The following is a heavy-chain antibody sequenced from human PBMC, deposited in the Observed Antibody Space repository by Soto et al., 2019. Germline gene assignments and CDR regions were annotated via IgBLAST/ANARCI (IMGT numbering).Heavy chain of an antibody. Sequence: GGSLRLSCTASGFTFSSYTMNWVRQAPGKGLEWVSNIRSTSDATYYADSVKGRFTISRDNAKNSLHLQMNSLRDEDTAVYYCVRDEAYAFDIWGQGTMVTVSS. CDR3: VRDEAYAFDI. J-gene: IGHJ3*02. CDR1: GFTFSSYT. CDR2: IRSTSDAT. V-gene: IGHV3-48*02.